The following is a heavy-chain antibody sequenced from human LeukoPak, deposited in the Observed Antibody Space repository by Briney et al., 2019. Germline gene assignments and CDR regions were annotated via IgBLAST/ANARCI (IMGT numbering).Heavy chain of an antibody. J-gene: IGHJ4*02. CDR1: GFTVSSNY. V-gene: IGHV3-53*01. CDR3: ARGDYTLLFDY. Sequence: GGSLRLSCAASGFTVSSNYMSWVRQAPGKGLEWVSVIYSGGSTYYADSVKGRFTISRDNSKNTLYLQMNSLRAEDTAVYYCARGDYTLLFDYWGQGTLVTVSS. CDR2: IYSGGST. D-gene: IGHD4-11*01.